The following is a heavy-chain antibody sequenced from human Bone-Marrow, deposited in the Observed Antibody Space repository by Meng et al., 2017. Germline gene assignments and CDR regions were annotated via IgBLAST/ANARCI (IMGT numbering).Heavy chain of an antibody. CDR2: ISSDGSAT. V-gene: IGHV3-74*01. D-gene: IGHD2-8*01. J-gene: IGHJ4*02. CDR1: GFTFSSSW. Sequence: GGSLRLSCAASGFTFSSSWMHWVRQAPGKGLEWVSRISSDGSATSYADSVKGRFTSSRDNAKSTLYLQMSSLRDEDTAVYYCSRGVRYYSDYWGQGTLVTVSS. CDR3: SRGVRYYSDY.